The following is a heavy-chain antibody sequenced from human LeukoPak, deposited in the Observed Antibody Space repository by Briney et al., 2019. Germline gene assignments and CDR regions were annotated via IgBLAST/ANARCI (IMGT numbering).Heavy chain of an antibody. Sequence: ASETLSLTCAVSGGSISSSNWWSWIRQPPGKGLEWIGYIYYSGSTYYNPSLKSRVTISVDTSKNQFSLKLSSVTAADTAVYYCARDRVAATLYYYYGMDVWGQGTTVTVSS. CDR1: GGSISSSNW. V-gene: IGHV4-30-4*01. CDR2: IYYSGST. J-gene: IGHJ6*02. CDR3: ARDRVAATLYYYYGMDV. D-gene: IGHD2-15*01.